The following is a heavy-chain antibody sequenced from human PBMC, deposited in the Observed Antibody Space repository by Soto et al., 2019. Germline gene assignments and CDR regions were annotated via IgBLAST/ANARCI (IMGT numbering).Heavy chain of an antibody. CDR3: ARDGYLAF. Sequence: KDCGYGLASKGRWSVHQAPGQGLEWMGWISASNGNTNYAQKLQGRVTMTTDTSTNTAYMELRSLRSDDTAVYYCARDGYLAFLGKGTSVTV. CDR2: ISASNGNT. J-gene: IGHJ4*02. V-gene: IGHV1-18*01. CDR1: GYGLASKG.